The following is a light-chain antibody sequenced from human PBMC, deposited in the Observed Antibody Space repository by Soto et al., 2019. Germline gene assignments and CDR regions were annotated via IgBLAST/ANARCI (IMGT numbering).Light chain of an antibody. CDR2: ETS. CDR1: QGIDSY. Sequence: IQLTQSPSSLSASVGDRVTITCRASQGIDSYLAWYQQRPGKVPQLLIYETSILQSGVSSRFSGSGSGTEFTLTISSLQPDDFATYYCQQYNSYSWTFGQGTKVDIK. J-gene: IGKJ1*01. CDR3: QQYNSYSWT. V-gene: IGKV1-9*01.